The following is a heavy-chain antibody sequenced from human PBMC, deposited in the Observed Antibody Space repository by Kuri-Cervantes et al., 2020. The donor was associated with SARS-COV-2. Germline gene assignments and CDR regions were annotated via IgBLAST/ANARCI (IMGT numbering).Heavy chain of an antibody. Sequence: GGSLRLSCTVSGGSISSSSYYWGWIRQPPGKGLEWVSDISGIGGYTYYADFVKGRFTTSRDDSKNTLYVHMNNLRVDDTAVYYCVGHGSSSIWGQGTLVTVSS. D-gene: IGHD6-13*01. CDR3: VGHGSSSI. CDR2: ISGIGGYT. CDR1: GGSISSSSYY. J-gene: IGHJ4*02. V-gene: IGHV3-23*01.